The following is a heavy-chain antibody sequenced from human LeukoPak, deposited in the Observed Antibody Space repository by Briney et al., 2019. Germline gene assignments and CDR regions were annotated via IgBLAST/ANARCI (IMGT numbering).Heavy chain of an antibody. CDR2: ISSSSSYI. V-gene: IGHV3-21*01. CDR3: AKAAYNWNDVDAFDI. CDR1: GFTFSSYS. D-gene: IGHD1-20*01. Sequence: GGSLRLSCAASGFTFSSYSMNWVRQAPGKGLEWVSSISSSSSYIYYADSVKGRFTISRDNAKNSLYLQMNSLRAEDTAVYYCAKAAYNWNDVDAFDIWGQGTMVTVSS. J-gene: IGHJ3*02.